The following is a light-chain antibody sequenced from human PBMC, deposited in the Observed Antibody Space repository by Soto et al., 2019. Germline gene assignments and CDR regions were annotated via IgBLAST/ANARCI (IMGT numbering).Light chain of an antibody. CDR3: QVWDSSSDHYV. CDR2: DDH. Sequence: SSELTQPPSVSVAPGQTARISCGGDNIGTKSVHWYQQKPGQAPVLVIYDDHDRPSGIPERFSGSNSGNTATLTITRVEAGDEADYYCQVWDSSSDHYVFAAGTKLTVL. J-gene: IGLJ1*01. CDR1: NIGTKS. V-gene: IGLV3-21*02.